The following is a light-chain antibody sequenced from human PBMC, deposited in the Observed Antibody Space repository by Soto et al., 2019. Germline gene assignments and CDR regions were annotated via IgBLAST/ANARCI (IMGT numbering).Light chain of an antibody. CDR1: RNDIGAYEF. CDR3: QSYGDSLSGYV. V-gene: IGLV2-8*01. J-gene: IGLJ1*01. Sequence: QSVLTQPPSASGSPGQSVTISCTGTRNDIGAYEFVSWYQHHPGKAPKLIIYEVVQRPSGVPDRFSGSKSGNTASLTVSGLQAADEADYYCQSYGDSLSGYVFGTGTKVTVL. CDR2: EVV.